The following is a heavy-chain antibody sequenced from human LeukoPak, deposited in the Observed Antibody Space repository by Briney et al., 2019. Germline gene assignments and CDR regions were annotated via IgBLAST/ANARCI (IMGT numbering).Heavy chain of an antibody. D-gene: IGHD1-14*01. Sequence: PSETLSLTCTVSGGSISPYYWSWIRQPPGKGLEWIGYIYYSGSTNYNPSLKNRVSMSVDTSKNQFSLKLNSVTAADTAVYYCATLNRAVGAFDIWGQGTMVTVSS. V-gene: IGHV4-59*01. CDR2: IYYSGST. CDR3: ATLNRAVGAFDI. CDR1: GGSISPYY. J-gene: IGHJ3*02.